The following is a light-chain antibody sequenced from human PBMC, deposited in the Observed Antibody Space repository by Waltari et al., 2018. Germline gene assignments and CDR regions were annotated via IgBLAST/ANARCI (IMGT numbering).Light chain of an antibody. V-gene: IGKV3-11*01. Sequence: EIVLTQSPATLSLSPGERATLSCRARQSVSSYLAWYQQKPGQAPRLLIYDASNRATGIPARFGGSVSETDFTRTIFIREPEDWAVYYWQQRRNWPLPFGGGTKVEI. CDR2: DAS. J-gene: IGKJ4*01. CDR3: QQRRNWPLP. CDR1: QSVSSY.